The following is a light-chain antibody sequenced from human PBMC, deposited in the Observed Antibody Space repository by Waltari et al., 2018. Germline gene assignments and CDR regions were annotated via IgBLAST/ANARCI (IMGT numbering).Light chain of an antibody. Sequence: EIVLTQSPGTLSLSPGERATLSCRASQRVGRYLAWYQQKPGQAPRLLIYGASNRATGIPDRFSGSGSGTDFSLTISRLELEDFAVYYCQHYVRLPATFGQGTKVEIK. CDR2: GAS. V-gene: IGKV3-20*01. J-gene: IGKJ1*01. CDR3: QHYVRLPAT. CDR1: QRVGRY.